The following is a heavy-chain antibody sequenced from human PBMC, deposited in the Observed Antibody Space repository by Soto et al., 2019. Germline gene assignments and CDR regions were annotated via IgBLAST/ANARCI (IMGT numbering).Heavy chain of an antibody. CDR1: GYTFISYG. D-gene: IGHD6-13*01. J-gene: IGHJ4*02. CDR3: ARSGAIAAAGPVFDY. CDR2: ISTYSGKT. V-gene: IGHV1-18*01. Sequence: ASVKVSCKASGYTFISYGIAWVRQAPGQGLEWMGWISTYSGKTNYAQKFQDRVTMTRDTSTSTAYMELRSLRSEDTAVYYCARSGAIAAAGPVFDYWGQGTLVTVSS.